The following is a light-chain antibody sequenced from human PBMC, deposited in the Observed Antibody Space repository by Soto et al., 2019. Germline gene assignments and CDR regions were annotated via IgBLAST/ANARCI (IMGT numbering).Light chain of an antibody. CDR3: QQRSNWPPLT. J-gene: IGKJ4*01. CDR2: DAS. CDR1: QSVSSD. V-gene: IGKV3-11*01. Sequence: ELVLTQSPATLSLSPGERATFSCRASQSVSSDLVWYQQKPGQAPRLLIYDASNRATGIPARFSGSASGTDFTLTISSLEAEDFAVYYGQQRSNWPPLTFGGGTKVDIK.